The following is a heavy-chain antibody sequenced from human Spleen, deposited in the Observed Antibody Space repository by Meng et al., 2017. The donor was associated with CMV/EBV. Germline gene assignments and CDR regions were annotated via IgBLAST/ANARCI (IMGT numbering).Heavy chain of an antibody. D-gene: IGHD3-10*01. Sequence: QVESVECGGGVVQPGRPLRLSWAASVFTFSSYAMHWVRQAPGKGLEWVAVISYDGSNTYYADSVKGRFTISRDNSKNTLYLQMNSLRAEDTAVYYCARIPITMVRGVDYWGQGTLVTVSS. V-gene: IGHV3-30-3*01. CDR3: ARIPITMVRGVDY. CDR2: ISYDGSNT. CDR1: VFTFSSYA. J-gene: IGHJ4*02.